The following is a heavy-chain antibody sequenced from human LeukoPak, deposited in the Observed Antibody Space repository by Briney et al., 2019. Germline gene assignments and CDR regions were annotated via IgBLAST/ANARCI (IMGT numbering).Heavy chain of an antibody. CDR2: IYTSGST. V-gene: IGHV4-4*07. D-gene: IGHD3-22*01. CDR3: ARERDYYDSSGYYRDQYYFDY. J-gene: IGHJ4*02. Sequence: SETLSLTCTVSGGSISSYYWSWIRQPAGKGLEWIGRIYTSGSTNYNPSLKSRVTISVDTSKNQFSLKLSSVTAADTAVYYCARERDYYDSSGYYRDQYYFDYWGQGTLVTVSS. CDR1: GGSISSYY.